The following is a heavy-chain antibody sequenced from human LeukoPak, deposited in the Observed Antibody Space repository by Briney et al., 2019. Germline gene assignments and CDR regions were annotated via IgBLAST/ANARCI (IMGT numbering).Heavy chain of an antibody. CDR1: GGSSSGYY. D-gene: IGHD1-26*01. V-gene: IGHV4-34*01. Sequence: SETLSLTCAVYGGSSSGYYWSWIRQPPGKGLEWIGEINHSGSTNYNPSLKSRVTISVDTSKNQFSLKLSSVTAADTAVYYCARVSGSYYVMGGPYDYWGQGTLVTVSS. CDR3: ARVSGSYYVMGGPYDY. CDR2: INHSGST. J-gene: IGHJ4*02.